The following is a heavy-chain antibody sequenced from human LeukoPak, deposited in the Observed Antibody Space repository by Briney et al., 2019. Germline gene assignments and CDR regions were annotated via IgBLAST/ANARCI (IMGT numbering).Heavy chain of an antibody. CDR2: INPSSGST. D-gene: IGHD2-8*01. V-gene: IGHV1-46*01. CDR1: GYTFAGYY. J-gene: IGHJ4*02. CDR3: ARSYCTNGVCYEMTD. Sequence: GASVKVSCKASGYTFAGYYMHWVRQAPGQGLEWMGIINPSSGSTSYTQKFQGRVTMTRDMSTSTVYMELSSLRSEDTAFYYCARSYCTNGVCYEMTDWGQGTLVTVSS.